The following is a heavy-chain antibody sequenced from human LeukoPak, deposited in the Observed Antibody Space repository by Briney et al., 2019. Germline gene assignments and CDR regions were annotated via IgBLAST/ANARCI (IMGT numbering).Heavy chain of an antibody. D-gene: IGHD3-10*01. CDR3: AKAFHSLGRRPPLLWFGDPGGEDAFDI. Sequence: PGGSLRLSCAASGFTFDDYTMHWVRQAPGKGLEWVSLISWDGGSTYYADSVKGRFTISRDNSKNSLYLQMNSLRTEDTALYYCAKAFHSLGRRPPLLWFGDPGGEDAFDIWGQGTMVTVSS. CDR1: GFTFDDYT. V-gene: IGHV3-43*01. J-gene: IGHJ3*02. CDR2: ISWDGGST.